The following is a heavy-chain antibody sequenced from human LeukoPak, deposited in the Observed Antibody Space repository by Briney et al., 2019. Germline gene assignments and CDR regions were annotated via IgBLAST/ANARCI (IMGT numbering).Heavy chain of an antibody. V-gene: IGHV3-23*01. D-gene: IGHD3-10*01. CDR3: AKRDYGSGSYPFDY. CDR1: GFPFSSYA. J-gene: IGHJ4*02. Sequence: GGSLRLSCAASGFPFSSYAMGWVRQAPGKGLEWVSAISGSGGSTYYADSVKGRFTISRDNSKNTLYLQMNSLRAEDTAVYYCAKRDYGSGSYPFDYWGQGTLVTVSS. CDR2: ISGSGGST.